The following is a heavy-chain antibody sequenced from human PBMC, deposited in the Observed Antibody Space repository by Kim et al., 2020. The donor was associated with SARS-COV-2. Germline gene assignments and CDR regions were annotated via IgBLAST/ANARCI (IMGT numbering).Heavy chain of an antibody. CDR2: INTNTGNP. V-gene: IGHV7-4-1*02. J-gene: IGHJ4*02. CDR3: ARDPLVTKTYYYGSGSYFPNPSDY. CDR1: GYTFTSYA. Sequence: ASVKVSCKASGYTFTSYAMNWVRQAPGQGLEWMGWINTNTGNPTYAQGFTGRFVFSLDTSVSTAYLQISSLKAEDTAVYYCARDPLVTKTYYYGSGSYFPNPSDYWGQGTLVTVSS. D-gene: IGHD3-10*01.